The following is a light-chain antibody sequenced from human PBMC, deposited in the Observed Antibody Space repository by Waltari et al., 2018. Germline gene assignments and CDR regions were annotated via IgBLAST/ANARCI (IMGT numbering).Light chain of an antibody. V-gene: IGLV2-14*03. J-gene: IGLJ3*02. CDR3: ISYTNTYTLGL. Sequence: QSALTQPASVSGSLGQSITISCTGSGRAIGAYDFVSWYQQYPGKPPKLIIYDVSTRPSEVSNRFSGSKSGNTASLAISGLQAEDEADYYCISYTNTYTLGLFGGGTKLTVL. CDR1: GRAIGAYDF. CDR2: DVS.